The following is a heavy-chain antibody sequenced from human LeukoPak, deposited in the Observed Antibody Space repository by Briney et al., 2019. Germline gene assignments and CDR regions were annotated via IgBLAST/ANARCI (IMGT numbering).Heavy chain of an antibody. CDR3: VTEGGYGSGSYYRFDY. V-gene: IGHV4-39*02. J-gene: IGHJ4*02. CDR1: GGPISSSSYY. D-gene: IGHD3-10*01. CDR2: IYYSGST. Sequence: SETLSLTCTVSGGPISSSSYYWGWIRQPPGKGLEWIGSIYYSGSTYYNPSLKSRVTISVDTSKNQFSLKLSSVTAADTAVYYCVTEGGYGSGSYYRFDYWGQGTLVTVSS.